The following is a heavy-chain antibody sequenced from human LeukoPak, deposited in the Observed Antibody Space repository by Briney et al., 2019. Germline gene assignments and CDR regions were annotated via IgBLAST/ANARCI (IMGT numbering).Heavy chain of an antibody. Sequence: GASVKVSCKASGYTFTSYGISWVRQAPGQGLEWMGWISAYNGNTNYAQKLQSRVTMTTDTSTSTAYMELRSLRSDDTAVYYCAILSRYSSSSGEDYWGQGTLVTVSS. CDR1: GYTFTSYG. D-gene: IGHD6-6*01. CDR2: ISAYNGNT. J-gene: IGHJ4*02. CDR3: AILSRYSSSSGEDY. V-gene: IGHV1-18*01.